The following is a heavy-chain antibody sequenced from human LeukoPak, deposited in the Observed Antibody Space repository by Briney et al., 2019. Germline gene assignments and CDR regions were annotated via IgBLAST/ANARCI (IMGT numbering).Heavy chain of an antibody. CDR3: ASLRLTFQTYYYYYMDV. V-gene: IGHV3-30*02. CDR1: GFTFSSYG. D-gene: IGHD5-12*01. J-gene: IGHJ6*03. Sequence: GGSLRLSCAASGFTFSSYGMHWVRQAPGKGLEWVAFIRYDGSNKYYEDSVKGRFTISRDNSKNTLNLQMNSLRAEDTAVYYCASLRLTFQTYYYYYMDVWGKGTTVTVSS. CDR2: IRYDGSNK.